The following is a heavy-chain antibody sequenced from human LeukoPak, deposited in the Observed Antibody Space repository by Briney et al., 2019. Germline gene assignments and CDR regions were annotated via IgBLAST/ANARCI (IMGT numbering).Heavy chain of an antibody. CDR1: GYTFTGYY. CDR3: ARDDKANPPWIPAAGFDY. V-gene: IGHV1-2*02. J-gene: IGHJ4*02. D-gene: IGHD2-2*01. CDR2: INPNSGGT. Sequence: ASVKVSCKASGYTFTGYYMHWVRQAPGQGLEWMGWINPNSGGTNYAQKFQGRVTMTRDTSISTAYMELSRLRSDDTAVYYCARDDKANPPWIPAAGFDYWGQGTLVTVSS.